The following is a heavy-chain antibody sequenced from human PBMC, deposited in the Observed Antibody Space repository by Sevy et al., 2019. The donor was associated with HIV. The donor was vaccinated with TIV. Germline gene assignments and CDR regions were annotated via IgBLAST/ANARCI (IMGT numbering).Heavy chain of an antibody. J-gene: IGHJ4*02. V-gene: IGHV1-2*02. CDR2: INPNSGGT. Sequence: ASVKVSCKASGYTFTGYYMHWVRQAPGQGLEWMGWINPNSGGTNYAQKFQGRVTMTRDTSISTAYMELSRLRSDDTAVYCCATLPYSSGWYYFDYWGQGTLVTVSS. D-gene: IGHD6-19*01. CDR1: GYTFTGYY. CDR3: ATLPYSSGWYYFDY.